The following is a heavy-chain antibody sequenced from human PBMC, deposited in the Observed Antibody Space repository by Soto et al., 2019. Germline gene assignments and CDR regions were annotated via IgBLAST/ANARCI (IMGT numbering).Heavy chain of an antibody. D-gene: IGHD6-13*01. J-gene: IGHJ4*02. Sequence: QVQLQQWGAGLLKPSETLSLTCAVYGGSFSGYYWCWIRQRPGKGLEWIGEINHSGSTNYNPSLKSRVTISVDTYKNKFSLKLSSVTAADTDVYYCAGARVGSSWPLDYWGQGTLVTVSS. CDR3: AGARVGSSWPLDY. CDR2: INHSGST. CDR1: GGSFSGYY. V-gene: IGHV4-34*01.